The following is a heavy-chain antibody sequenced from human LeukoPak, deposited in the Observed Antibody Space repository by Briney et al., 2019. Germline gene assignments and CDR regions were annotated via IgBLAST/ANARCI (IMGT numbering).Heavy chain of an antibody. Sequence: PGGSLRLSCGASGFTFSSYEMNWVRQAPGKGLEWVSYISSSGSTIYYADSVKGRFTISRDNAKNSLYLQMNGLRAEDTAVYYCARIAYCSSTSCPLYYYYYYMDVWGKGTTVTVSS. J-gene: IGHJ6*03. D-gene: IGHD2-2*01. V-gene: IGHV3-48*03. CDR1: GFTFSSYE. CDR2: ISSSGSTI. CDR3: ARIAYCSSTSCPLYYYYYYMDV.